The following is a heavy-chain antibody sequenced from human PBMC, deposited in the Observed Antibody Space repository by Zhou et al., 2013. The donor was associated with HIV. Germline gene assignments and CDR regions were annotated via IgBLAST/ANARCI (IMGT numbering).Heavy chain of an antibody. D-gene: IGHD6-19*01. V-gene: IGHV1-18*01. J-gene: IGHJ6*02. CDR1: GYTFTSYG. CDR3: ARDPLDNSSGWYYYYYGMDV. Sequence: QVQLVQSGAEVKKPGASVKVSCKASGYTFTSYGISWVRQAPGQGLEWMGWISAYNGKTNYAQKLQGRVTMTTVTSRSTAYMELRSLRSDDTAVYYCARDPLDNSSGWYYYYYGMDVWGQGTTVTVSS. CDR2: ISAYNGKT.